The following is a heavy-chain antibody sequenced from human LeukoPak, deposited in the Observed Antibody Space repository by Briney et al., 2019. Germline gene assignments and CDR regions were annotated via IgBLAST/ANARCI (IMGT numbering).Heavy chain of an antibody. J-gene: IGHJ3*02. Sequence: SVKVSCKASGGIFSSYAISWVRQAPGQGLEWMGRIIPIHGTANYAQKFQGRVTITADKSTSTAYMELSSLRSEDTAVYYCARAPDGGAFDIWGQGTMVTVSS. CDR1: GGIFSSYA. V-gene: IGHV1-69*04. D-gene: IGHD3-16*01. CDR2: IIPIHGTA. CDR3: ARAPDGGAFDI.